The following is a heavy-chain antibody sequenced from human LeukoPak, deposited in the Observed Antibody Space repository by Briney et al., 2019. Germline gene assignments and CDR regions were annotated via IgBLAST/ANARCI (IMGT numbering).Heavy chain of an antibody. D-gene: IGHD3-22*01. CDR1: GFNFSDYS. Sequence: PGGSLRLSCAASGFNFSDYSMTWVRQAPGKGLEWVSYISSSGSTIYYADSVKGRFTISRDNAKNSLYLQMNSLRAEDTAVYYCARVRGPQWLLLTAWGQGTLVTVSS. CDR2: ISSSGSTI. CDR3: ARVRGPQWLLLTA. V-gene: IGHV3-11*01. J-gene: IGHJ5*02.